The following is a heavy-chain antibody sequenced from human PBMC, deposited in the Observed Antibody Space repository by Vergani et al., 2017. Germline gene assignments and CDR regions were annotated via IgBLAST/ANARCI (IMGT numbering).Heavy chain of an antibody. CDR2: INTNTGNP. Sequence: QVQLVQSGSELKKPGASVKVSCKASGYTFTSYAMNWVRQAPGQGLEWMGWINTNTGNPTYAQGFTGRFVFSLDTSVSTAYLQICSLKAEDTAVYYCAIDVADIAANWFDPWGQGTLVTVSS. J-gene: IGHJ5*02. V-gene: IGHV7-4-1*01. CDR1: GYTFTSYA. D-gene: IGHD5-12*01. CDR3: AIDVADIAANWFDP.